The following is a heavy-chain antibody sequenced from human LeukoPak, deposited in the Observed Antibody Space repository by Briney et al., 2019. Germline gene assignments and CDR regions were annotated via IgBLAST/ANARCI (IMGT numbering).Heavy chain of an antibody. CDR2: IYYSGST. CDR3: ARYTPSYYYYYYMDV. Sequence: SETLSLTCTVSGGSISSYYWSWIRQPPGKGLEWIGYIYYSGSTNYNPSLKSRVTISVDTSKNQFSLKLSSVTAADTAVYYCARYTPSYYYYYYMDVWGKGTTVTVSS. J-gene: IGHJ6*03. D-gene: IGHD2-2*02. V-gene: IGHV4-59*01. CDR1: GGSISSYY.